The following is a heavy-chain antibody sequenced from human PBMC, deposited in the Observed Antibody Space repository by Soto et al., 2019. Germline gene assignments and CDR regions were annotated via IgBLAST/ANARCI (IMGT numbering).Heavy chain of an antibody. CDR2: ISGSGSST. V-gene: IGHV3-23*01. CDR1: GFTFSSYA. J-gene: IGHJ5*02. D-gene: IGHD2-15*01. Sequence: AGGSLRLSCAASGFTFSSYAMSWVRQAPGKGLEWVSAISGSGSSTYYADSVKGRFTISRDNSKNTLYLQMNSLRAEDTAVYYCAKDVYCSGGRRHNWFDPWGQGTLVTVSS. CDR3: AKDVYCSGGRRHNWFDP.